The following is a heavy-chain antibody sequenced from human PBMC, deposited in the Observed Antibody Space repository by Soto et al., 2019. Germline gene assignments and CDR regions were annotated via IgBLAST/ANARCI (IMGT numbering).Heavy chain of an antibody. D-gene: IGHD5-18*01. CDR1: GGSFSGYY. V-gene: IGHV4-34*01. CDR3: ARGRYSYGAPQTQGFNYYYYMDV. CDR2: INHSGST. J-gene: IGHJ6*03. Sequence: QVQLQQWGAGLLKPSETLSLTCAVYGGSFSGYYWSWIRQPPGKGLEWIGEINHSGSTNYNPSLKSRVTISVDTSKNQFSLKLSSVTAADTAVYYCARGRYSYGAPQTQGFNYYYYMDVWGKGTTVTVSS.